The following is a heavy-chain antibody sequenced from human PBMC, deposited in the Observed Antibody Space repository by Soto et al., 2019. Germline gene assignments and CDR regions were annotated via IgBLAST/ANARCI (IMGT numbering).Heavy chain of an antibody. CDR1: GYTFTSYG. CDR2: ISAYNGNT. V-gene: IGHV1-18*01. D-gene: IGHD3-3*01. J-gene: IGHJ6*02. CDR3: ARVSALLRFLECSYYGMYV. Sequence: ASVKVSCKASGYTFTSYGISWVRQAPGQGLEWMGWISAYNGNTNYAQKLQGRVTMTTDTSTSTAYMELRSLRSDDTAVYYCARVSALLRFLECSYYGMYVWGQGTTVTVSS.